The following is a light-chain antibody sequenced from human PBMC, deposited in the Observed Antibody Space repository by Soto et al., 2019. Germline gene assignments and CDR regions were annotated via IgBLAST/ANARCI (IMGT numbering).Light chain of an antibody. Sequence: QSVLTQPASVSGSPGQSITISCTGTSSDVGGYNYVSWYQHHPGNAPKLLICDVSTRPSGVSNRFSGSKSGNTASLTISGLQAEDEADYYCSSYTRSSTRVFGTGTKVTVL. CDR3: SSYTRSSTRV. J-gene: IGLJ1*01. CDR1: SSDVGGYNY. V-gene: IGLV2-14*03. CDR2: DVS.